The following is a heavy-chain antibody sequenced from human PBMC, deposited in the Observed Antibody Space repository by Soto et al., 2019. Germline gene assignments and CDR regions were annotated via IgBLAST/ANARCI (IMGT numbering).Heavy chain of an antibody. D-gene: IGHD3-3*01. V-gene: IGHV3-15*07. J-gene: IGHJ4*02. Sequence: GWSLRLSSAASGCTFINAWINWISKAQEKKLKKVGRIKSKTDGGTTDFAAPVKGRFAISRDDSKNMVYLQMNSLKTEDTVIFFCARDYIDFWSGHFDYWGQGALVTVSS. CDR2: IKSKTDGGTT. CDR3: ARDYIDFWSGHFDY. CDR1: GCTFINAW.